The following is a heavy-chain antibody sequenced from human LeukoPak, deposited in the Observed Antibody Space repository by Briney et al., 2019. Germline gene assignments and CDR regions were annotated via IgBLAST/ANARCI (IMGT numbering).Heavy chain of an antibody. J-gene: IGHJ3*02. D-gene: IGHD3-10*01. CDR2: INNDGGSS. V-gene: IGHV3-64D*06. CDR3: VKTMVASGGLIRTDAFDI. CDR1: GFSFNKYA. Sequence: GGSLRLSCSASGFSFNKYAVHWVRQAPGKGLESVSGINNDGGSSHYADSAKGRFTISRDNSKNVLYLQLSSLRPEDTALYYCVKTMVASGGLIRTDAFDIWGKGTMVTVSS.